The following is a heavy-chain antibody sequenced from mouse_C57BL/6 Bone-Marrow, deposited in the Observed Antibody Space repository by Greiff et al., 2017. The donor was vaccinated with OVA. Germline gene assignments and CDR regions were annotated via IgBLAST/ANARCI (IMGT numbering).Heavy chain of an antibody. J-gene: IGHJ1*03. CDR1: GYTFTSYW. V-gene: IGHV1-64*01. Sequence: QVQLQQPGAELVKPGASVKLSCKASGYTFTSYWMHWVKQRPGQGLEWIGMIHPHSGSTNYNEKFKSKATLTVDKSSSTAYMQLSSLTSEDSAVYYCAKRSFYGSSYDWYFDVWGTGTTVTVSS. CDR3: AKRSFYGSSYDWYFDV. D-gene: IGHD1-1*01. CDR2: IHPHSGST.